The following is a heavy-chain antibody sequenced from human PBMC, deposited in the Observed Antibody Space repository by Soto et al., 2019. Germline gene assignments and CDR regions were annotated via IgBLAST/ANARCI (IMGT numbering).Heavy chain of an antibody. Sequence: EVQLVESGGGLVQPGGSLRLSCVASGFTFSSSWMHWVRQAPGKGLVWLSRIIGDGSGANYADSVKGRFTISRDNAKNTVYLQMDSLGADDTAVYYCERVVVASRGIDYWGQGTLVTVSS. D-gene: IGHD2-15*01. CDR2: IIGDGSGA. V-gene: IGHV3-74*01. J-gene: IGHJ4*02. CDR1: GFTFSSSW. CDR3: ERVVVASRGIDY.